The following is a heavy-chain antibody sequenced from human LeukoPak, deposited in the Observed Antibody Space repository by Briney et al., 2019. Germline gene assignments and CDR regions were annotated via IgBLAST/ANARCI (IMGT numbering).Heavy chain of an antibody. CDR2: IYDSGST. J-gene: IGHJ4*02. V-gene: IGHV4-59*13. CDR1: GGSISSYY. Sequence: PSETLSPTCTVSGGSISSYYWSWIRQPPGKGLEWVGYIYDSGSTNYNPSLKSRVTISVDTSKNQFSLKLRSVTAADTAVYYCARGGDYTSSWYGSRSPQADCWGQGTLVTVSS. CDR3: ARGGDYTSSWYGSRSPQADC. D-gene: IGHD6-13*01.